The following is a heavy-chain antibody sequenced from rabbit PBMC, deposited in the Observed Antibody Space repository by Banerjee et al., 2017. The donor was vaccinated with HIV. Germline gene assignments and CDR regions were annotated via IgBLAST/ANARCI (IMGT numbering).Heavy chain of an antibody. CDR1: GFDISSYH. J-gene: IGHJ3*01. Sequence: QSLQESGGGLFQPGGSLALTCKASGFDISSYHMCWVRQAPGKGLEWIACINNGGGSTYYASWAKGRFTISKTSSTTVTLQMTSLTAADTATYFCARDLAGVIGWNFGLWGQGTLVTVS. D-gene: IGHD4-1*01. V-gene: IGHV1S40*01. CDR2: INNGGGST. CDR3: ARDLAGVIGWNFGL.